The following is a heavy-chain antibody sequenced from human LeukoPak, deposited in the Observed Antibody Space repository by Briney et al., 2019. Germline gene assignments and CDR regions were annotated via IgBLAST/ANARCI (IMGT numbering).Heavy chain of an antibody. CDR3: ARVPRPYYYDSSGLPGGFDY. J-gene: IGHJ4*02. Sequence: SETLSLTCTVSGGSISSSSYYWSWIRQPPGKGLEWIGYIHYSGSTSYNPSLKSRVTISVDTSRNQFSLNLNSVTAADTAVYYCARVPRPYYYDSSGLPGGFDYWGQGTLVTVSS. D-gene: IGHD3-22*01. V-gene: IGHV4-61*01. CDR2: IHYSGST. CDR1: GGSISSSSYY.